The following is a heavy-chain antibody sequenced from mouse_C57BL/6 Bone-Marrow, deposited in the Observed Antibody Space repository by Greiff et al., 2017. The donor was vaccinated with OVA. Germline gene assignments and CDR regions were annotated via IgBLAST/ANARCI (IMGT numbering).Heavy chain of an antibody. J-gene: IGHJ4*01. CDR1: GFTFSDYG. Sequence: EVMLVESGGGLVQPGGSLKLSCAASGFTFSDYGMAWVRQAPRKGPEWVAFISNLAYSIYYADTVTGRFTISRANAKNTLYLEMSSLRSEDTAMYYCARGSSRYYYAMDYWGQGTSVTVSS. CDR3: ARGSSRYYYAMDY. V-gene: IGHV5-15*04. CDR2: ISNLAYSI. D-gene: IGHD1-1*01.